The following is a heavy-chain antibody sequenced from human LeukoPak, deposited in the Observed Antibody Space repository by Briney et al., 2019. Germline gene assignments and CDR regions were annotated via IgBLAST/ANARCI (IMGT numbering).Heavy chain of an antibody. V-gene: IGHV3-30*02. J-gene: IGHJ3*02. CDR3: ARDPAYGDAFDI. CDR2: IRYDGSNK. CDR1: GFTFSSYG. D-gene: IGHD4-17*01. Sequence: GGSLRLSCAASGFTFSSYGMHWVRQAPGKGLEWVAFIRYDGSNKYYADSVKGRFTISRDNSKNTLYLQMNSLRAEDTAVYYCARDPAYGDAFDIWGQGTMVTVSS.